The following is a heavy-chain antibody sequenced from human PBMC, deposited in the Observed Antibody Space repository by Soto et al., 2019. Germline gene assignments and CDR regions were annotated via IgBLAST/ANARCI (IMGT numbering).Heavy chain of an antibody. CDR2: IIPIFGTA. Sequence: SVKVSCKASGGTFSSYAISWVRQAPGQGLEWMGGIIPIFGTANYAQKFQGRVTITADESTSTAYMELSSLRSEDTAVYYCARDLVVVVPSDPNYYYYGMDVWGQGTTVTVSS. V-gene: IGHV1-69*13. CDR3: ARDLVVVVPSDPNYYYYGMDV. D-gene: IGHD2-2*01. CDR1: GGTFSSYA. J-gene: IGHJ6*02.